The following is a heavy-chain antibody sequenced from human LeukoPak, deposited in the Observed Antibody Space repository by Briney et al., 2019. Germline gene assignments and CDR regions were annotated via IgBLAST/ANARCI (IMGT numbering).Heavy chain of an antibody. V-gene: IGHV3-11*01. CDR2: ISSSGGTT. J-gene: IGHJ6*02. CDR1: GFTSSDYY. Sequence: GGSLRLSCAASGFTSSDYYMTWIRQPPGKGPEWISYISSSGGTTTYVDSVKGRFTTSRDNAKNSLYLQMNSLRADDTAVYYCARSNYYTVDVWGQGTAVTVSS. CDR3: ARSNYYTVDV.